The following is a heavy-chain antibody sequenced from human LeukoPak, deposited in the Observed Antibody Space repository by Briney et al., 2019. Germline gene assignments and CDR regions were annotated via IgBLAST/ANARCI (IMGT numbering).Heavy chain of an antibody. CDR1: GGSISSYY. Sequence: SQTLSLTCTVSGGSISSYYWSWIRQPPGKGLEWIGYIYYSGSTNYNPSLKSRVTISVDTSKNQFSLKLSSVTAADTAVYYCAREESGSYYRYWGQGTLVTVSS. J-gene: IGHJ4*02. CDR2: IYYSGST. CDR3: AREESGSYYRY. V-gene: IGHV4-59*01. D-gene: IGHD1-26*01.